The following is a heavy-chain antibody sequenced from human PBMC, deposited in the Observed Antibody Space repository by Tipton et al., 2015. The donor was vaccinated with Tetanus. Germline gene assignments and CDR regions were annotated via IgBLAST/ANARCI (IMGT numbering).Heavy chain of an antibody. J-gene: IGHJ4*02. V-gene: IGHV3-21*01. Sequence: GSLRLSCTASGFRFDLYGMSWVRQTPGKGLEWVSSISSSSRYIYYADSVKGRFTISRDNAKNSLYLQMISLRAEDTAVYSCARGMAEASNCGGDCYSDYWGQGTLVTVSS. D-gene: IGHD2-21*02. CDR2: ISSSSRYI. CDR1: GFRFDLYG. CDR3: ARGMAEASNCGGDCYSDY.